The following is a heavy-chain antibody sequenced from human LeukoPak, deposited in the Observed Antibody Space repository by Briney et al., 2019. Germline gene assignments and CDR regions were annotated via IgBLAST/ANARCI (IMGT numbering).Heavy chain of an antibody. CDR3: LRELAL. J-gene: IGHJ4*02. D-gene: IGHD1-1*01. CDR1: GGSISSDNYY. Sequence: SQTLSLTCTVSGGSISSDNYYWTWIRQPAGKGLEWIGRVYTSGITNYHPPLKSRVTISIDTSKNQFSLKLTSVTAADTAMYYCLRELALWGQGTLVTVSS. V-gene: IGHV4-61*02. CDR2: VYTSGIT.